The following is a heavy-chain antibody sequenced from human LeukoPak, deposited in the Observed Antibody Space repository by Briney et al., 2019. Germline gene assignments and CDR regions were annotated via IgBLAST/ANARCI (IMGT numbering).Heavy chain of an antibody. CDR2: IYGSGYT. V-gene: IGHV4-59*01. CDR1: GGSISGWY. Sequence: SETLSLTCTVSGGSISGWYWSWIRQPPGKGMEWIGYIYGSGYTNYNPSLKSRVTMSIDTSKNHFSLKLTSVTAADTATYYCARETSLAGFASGLGFNYWGQGILVTVSS. D-gene: IGHD6-19*01. J-gene: IGHJ4*02. CDR3: ARETSLAGFASGLGFNY.